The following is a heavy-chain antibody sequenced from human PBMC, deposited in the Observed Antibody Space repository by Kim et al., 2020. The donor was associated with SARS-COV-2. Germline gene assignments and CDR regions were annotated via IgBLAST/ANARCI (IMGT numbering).Heavy chain of an antibody. V-gene: IGHV1-69*13. D-gene: IGHD3-22*01. CDR1: GGTFSSYA. J-gene: IGHJ4*02. Sequence: SVKVSCKASGGTFSSYAISWVRQAPGQGLEWMGGIIPIFGTANYAQKFQGRVTITADESTSTAYMELSSLRSEDTAVYYCARDPRYYYDSSGYYYDYWGQGTLVTVSS. CDR3: ARDPRYYYDSSGYYYDY. CDR2: IIPIFGTA.